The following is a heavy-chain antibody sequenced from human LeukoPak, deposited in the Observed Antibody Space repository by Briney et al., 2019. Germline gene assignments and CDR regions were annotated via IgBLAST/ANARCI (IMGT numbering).Heavy chain of an antibody. J-gene: IGHJ5*02. CDR3: ARVTELLWFGFDP. Sequence: ASVTVSCKVSGYTLTELSMHWVRQAPGKGLEWMGGFDPEDGETIYAQKFQGRVTITTDESTSTAYMELSSLRSEDTAVYYCARVTELLWFGFDPWGQGTLVTGSS. D-gene: IGHD3-10*01. CDR2: FDPEDGET. V-gene: IGHV1-24*01. CDR1: GYTLTELS.